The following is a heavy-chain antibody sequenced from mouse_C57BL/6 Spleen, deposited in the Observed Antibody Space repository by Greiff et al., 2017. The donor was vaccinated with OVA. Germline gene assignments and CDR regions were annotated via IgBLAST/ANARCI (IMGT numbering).Heavy chain of an antibody. V-gene: IGHV1-81*01. Sequence: QVQLKESGAELARPGASVKLSCKASGYTFTSYGISWVKQRTGQGLEWIGEIYPRSGNTYYNEKFKGKATLTADKSSSTAYMELRSLTSEDSAVYFCARSGIYYDYGGFAYWGQGTLVTVSA. CDR3: ARSGIYYDYGGFAY. J-gene: IGHJ3*01. D-gene: IGHD2-4*01. CDR1: GYTFTSYG. CDR2: IYPRSGNT.